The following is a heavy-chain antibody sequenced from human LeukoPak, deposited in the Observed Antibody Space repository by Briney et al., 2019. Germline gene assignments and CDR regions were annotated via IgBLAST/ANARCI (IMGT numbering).Heavy chain of an antibody. Sequence: GGSLRLSCAASGFTFSTYSMNWVRQAPGKGLEWVSSITASSTAIYSADSVKGRFTISRDNAKNFLYLQMNSLRAEDTAVYYCARTYYDILTGYNPYFDYWGQGILVTVSS. CDR3: ARTYYDILTGYNPYFDY. CDR1: GFTFSTYS. J-gene: IGHJ4*02. CDR2: ITASSTAI. V-gene: IGHV3-21*01. D-gene: IGHD3-9*01.